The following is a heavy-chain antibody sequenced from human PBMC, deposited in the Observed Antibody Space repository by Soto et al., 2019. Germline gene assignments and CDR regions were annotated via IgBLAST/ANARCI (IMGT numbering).Heavy chain of an antibody. V-gene: IGHV3-7*03. CDR2: IKQDGSEK. CDR1: GFTFSSYW. CDR3: ARDPNYYDSSGPTFFDY. Sequence: GGSLRLSCAASGFTFSSYWVSWVRQAPGKGLEWVANIKQDGSEKYDVVSVKGRFTIYRDNAKNSLYLQMNILRAEDKAVYYWARDPNYYDSSGPTFFDYWGQGTLVHGSS. D-gene: IGHD3-22*01. J-gene: IGHJ4*02.